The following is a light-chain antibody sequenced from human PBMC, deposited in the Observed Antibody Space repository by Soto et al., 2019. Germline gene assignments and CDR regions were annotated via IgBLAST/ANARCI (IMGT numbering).Light chain of an antibody. CDR2: DTS. J-gene: IGKJ5*01. Sequence: EIVLTQSPVTLSLSPGERATLSCRASQSISTYLAWYQQKPGQAPRLLIYDTSNRATGIPARFSGSGSGTDFPLTISSLEPEDFAVYYCQQRSAWPIFGQGTRLEIK. CDR1: QSISTY. CDR3: QQRSAWPI. V-gene: IGKV3-11*01.